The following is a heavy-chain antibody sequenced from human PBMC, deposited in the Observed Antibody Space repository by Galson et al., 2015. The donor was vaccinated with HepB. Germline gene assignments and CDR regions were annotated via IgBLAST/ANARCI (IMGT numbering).Heavy chain of an antibody. J-gene: IGHJ4*02. CDR1: GFAFSSYA. D-gene: IGHD3-22*01. Sequence: SLRLSCAASGFAFSSYAMNWVRQAPGKGLEWISYIGSGSNPIYYADSVKGRFTISRDNAKNSLYLQLNSLRAEDTAVYYCARDGPDSHFDYWGQGTLVTVSS. CDR2: IGSGSNPI. CDR3: ARDGPDSHFDY. V-gene: IGHV3-48*01.